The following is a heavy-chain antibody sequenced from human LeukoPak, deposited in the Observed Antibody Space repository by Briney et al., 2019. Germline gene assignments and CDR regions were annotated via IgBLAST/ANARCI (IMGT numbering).Heavy chain of an antibody. CDR2: IYHSGST. CDR3: ARKIAVDPYYFDY. CDR1: GGSISSSNW. J-gene: IGHJ4*02. D-gene: IGHD2-15*01. Sequence: PSETLSLTCAVSGGSISSSNWWSWVRQPPGKGLEWIGEIYHSGSTNYNPSLKSRVTISVDKSKNQFSLKLSSVTAADTAVYYCARKIAVDPYYFDYWGQGTLVTVSS. V-gene: IGHV4-4*02.